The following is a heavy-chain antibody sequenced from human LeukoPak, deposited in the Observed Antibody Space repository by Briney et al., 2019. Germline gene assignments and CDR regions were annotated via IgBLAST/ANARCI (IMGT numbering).Heavy chain of an antibody. CDR3: ARDFWSSSSPWFDP. J-gene: IGHJ5*02. CDR1: GYTFTGYY. V-gene: IGHV1-2*02. CDR2: INPNSGGT. Sequence: ASVKVSCKASGYTFTGYYMHWVRQAPGQGLEWMGWINPNSGGTNYAQKFQGRVTMTRDTSTSTAYMELSRLRSDDTAVYYCARDFWSSSSPWFDPWGQGTLVTVSS. D-gene: IGHD6-6*01.